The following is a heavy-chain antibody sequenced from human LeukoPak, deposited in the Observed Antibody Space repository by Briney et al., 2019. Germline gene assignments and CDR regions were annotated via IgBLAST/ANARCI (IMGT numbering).Heavy chain of an antibody. CDR3: ARAGYSSGWLFDY. D-gene: IGHD6-19*01. Sequence: PSETLSLTCTVSGGSISTSNYYWGWIRQPPGKGLEWIGNIFYSGSTYYSPSLRSRVTISLDTSRNQFSLKLSSVTAADTAVYYCARAGYSSGWLFDYWGQGTLVTVSS. V-gene: IGHV4-39*07. J-gene: IGHJ4*02. CDR1: GGSISTSNYY. CDR2: IFYSGST.